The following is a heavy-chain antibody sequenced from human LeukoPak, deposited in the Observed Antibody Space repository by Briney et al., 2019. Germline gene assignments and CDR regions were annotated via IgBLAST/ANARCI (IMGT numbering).Heavy chain of an antibody. Sequence: GGSLRLSCAASGSTFSSYAMHWVRQAPGKGLEWVAVISYDGSNKYYADSVKGRFTISRDNSKNTLYLQMNSLRAEDTAVYYCARDEAVAGYYYGMDVWGQGTTVTVSS. CDR1: GSTFSSYA. CDR2: ISYDGSNK. CDR3: ARDEAVAGYYYGMDV. J-gene: IGHJ6*02. D-gene: IGHD6-19*01. V-gene: IGHV3-30-3*01.